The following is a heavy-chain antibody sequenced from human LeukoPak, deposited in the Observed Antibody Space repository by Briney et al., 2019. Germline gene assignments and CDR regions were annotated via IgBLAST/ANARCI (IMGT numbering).Heavy chain of an antibody. J-gene: IGHJ4*02. CDR2: IYPSDFDT. Sequence: GASLKLSCTGSGNIFTGYSIGWVRQMPGKGLEWMGIIYPSDFDTRYSPSFQGQVTISADKSISAAYLQWSSLKASDTAMYYCARLSRTVWARGVMPHRCYFDYWGQGTLVTVSS. D-gene: IGHD3-16*01. V-gene: IGHV5-51*01. CDR3: ARLSRTVWARGVMPHRCYFDY. CDR1: GNIFTGYS.